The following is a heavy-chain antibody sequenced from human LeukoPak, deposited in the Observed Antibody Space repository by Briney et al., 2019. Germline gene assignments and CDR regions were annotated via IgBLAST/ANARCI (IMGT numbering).Heavy chain of an antibody. Sequence: GASLRLSCAASVFTFSSYAMRGLPKAPGGGLEWVSAISGSGGSTYYADSEKRRFTISRDNSKNTRYLHMHSLRAEPTTLYYCAKDPGYCSGGSCYLGRSGMDVWGQGTTVTVSS. J-gene: IGHJ6*02. CDR3: AKDPGYCSGGSCYLGRSGMDV. D-gene: IGHD2-15*01. V-gene: IGHV3-23*01. CDR2: ISGSGGST. CDR1: VFTFSSYA.